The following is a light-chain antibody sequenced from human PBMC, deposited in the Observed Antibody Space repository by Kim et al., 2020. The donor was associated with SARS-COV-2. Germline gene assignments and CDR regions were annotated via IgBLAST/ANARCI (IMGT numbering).Light chain of an antibody. CDR1: STDIGSYH. V-gene: IGLV1-44*01. CDR2: SND. CDR3: AVWDDSLNGRV. J-gene: IGLJ3*02. Sequence: GQRVTIACSGSSTDIGSYHTSWYQQVPGAAPNLLIYSNDRLPSGGLDRLSGSKYGTSAALDISGLQYADEADYYCAVWDDSLNGRVFGGGTQLTVL.